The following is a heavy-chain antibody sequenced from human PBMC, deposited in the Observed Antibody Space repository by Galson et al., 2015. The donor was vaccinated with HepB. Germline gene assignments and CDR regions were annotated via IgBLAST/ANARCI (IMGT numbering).Heavy chain of an antibody. J-gene: IGHJ4*02. CDR2: ISYDGSNK. CDR1: GFTFSSYA. V-gene: IGHV3-30-3*01. CDR3: ARAPLIAAAAYYFDY. D-gene: IGHD6-13*01. Sequence: LRLSCAASGFTFSSYAMHWVRQAPGKGLEWVAVISYDGSNKYYADSVKGRFTISRDNSKNTLYLQMNSLRAEDTAVYYCARAPLIAAAAYYFDYWGQGTLVTVSS.